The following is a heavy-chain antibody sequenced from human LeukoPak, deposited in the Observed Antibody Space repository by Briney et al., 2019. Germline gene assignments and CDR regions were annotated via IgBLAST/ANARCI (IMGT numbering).Heavy chain of an antibody. V-gene: IGHV3-73*01. CDR1: GFTFSGSA. CDR3: ATIYYDSSGYTG. J-gene: IGHJ4*02. D-gene: IGHD3-22*01. Sequence: GGSLRLSCAASGFTFSGSAMHWVRQASGEGLEWVGRIRSKANSYATAYAASVKGRFTISRDDSKNTAYLQMNSLKTEDTAVYYCATIYYDSSGYTGWGQGTLVTVSS. CDR2: IRSKANSYAT.